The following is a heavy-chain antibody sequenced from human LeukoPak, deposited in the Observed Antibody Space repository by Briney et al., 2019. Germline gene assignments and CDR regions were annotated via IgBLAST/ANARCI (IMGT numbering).Heavy chain of an antibody. CDR3: ARVLYSSSWYAVYFDY. V-gene: IGHV4-39*07. CDR2: IYYSGST. CDR1: GGSISSSSYY. D-gene: IGHD6-13*01. Sequence: SETLSLTCTVSGGSISSSSYYWGWIRQPPGKGLEWIGSIYYSGSTNYNPSLKSRVTISVDTSKNQFSLKLSSVTAADTAVYYCARVLYSSSWYAVYFDYWGQGTLVTVSS. J-gene: IGHJ4*02.